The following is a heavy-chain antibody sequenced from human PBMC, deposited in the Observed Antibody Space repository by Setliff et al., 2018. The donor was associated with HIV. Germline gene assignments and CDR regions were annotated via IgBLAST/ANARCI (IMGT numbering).Heavy chain of an antibody. D-gene: IGHD4-17*01. CDR1: GFTCISSA. CDR2: IVAGSGNT. Sequence: VASVKVSCKASGFTCISSAMQWVRQARGQRLEWIGWIVAGSGNTNYAQKFQERVSITRDMSTSSAYMELSNLRAEDPAVYYCAKWTFLDYGVNSGDAFDFWGQGTMVTVSS. J-gene: IGHJ3*01. V-gene: IGHV1-58*02. CDR3: AKWTFLDYGVNSGDAFDF.